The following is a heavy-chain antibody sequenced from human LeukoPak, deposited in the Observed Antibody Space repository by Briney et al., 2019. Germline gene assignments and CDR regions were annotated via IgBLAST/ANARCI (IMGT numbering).Heavy chain of an antibody. Sequence: SGGSLRLSCAASGFTFSSYGMHWVRQAPGKGLEWVAFIRYDGSNKYYADSVKGRFTISRDNSKNTLYLQMNSLSAEDTAVYYCGNGSPWNLARPHYYYMDVWGKGTTVTVSS. J-gene: IGHJ6*03. CDR2: IRYDGSNK. CDR1: GFTFSSYG. D-gene: IGHD1-1*01. V-gene: IGHV3-30*02. CDR3: GNGSPWNLARPHYYYMDV.